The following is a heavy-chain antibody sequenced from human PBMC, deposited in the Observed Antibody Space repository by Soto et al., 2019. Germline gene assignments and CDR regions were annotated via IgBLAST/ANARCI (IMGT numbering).Heavy chain of an antibody. CDR2: IYYSGST. Sequence: SETLSLTCAVSGGSISSYYWSWIRQPPGKGLEWIGYIYYSGSTNYNPSLKSRVTISVDTSKNQFSLKLSSVTAADTAVYYCARTEMATIHDYWGQGTLVTVSS. CDR1: GGSISSYY. V-gene: IGHV4-59*01. J-gene: IGHJ4*02. CDR3: ARTEMATIHDY. D-gene: IGHD5-12*01.